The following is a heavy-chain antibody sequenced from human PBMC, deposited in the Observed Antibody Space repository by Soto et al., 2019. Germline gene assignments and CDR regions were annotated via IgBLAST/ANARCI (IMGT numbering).Heavy chain of an antibody. D-gene: IGHD3-16*01. J-gene: IGHJ6*02. V-gene: IGHV3-53*01. CDR2: IYSGGST. Sequence: PGGSLRLSCAASGFTVSSNYMSWVRQAPGKGLEWVSVIYSGGSTYYADSVKGRSTISRDNSKNTLYLQMNSLRAEDTAVYYCARDQSFDRTYYYGIDVWGQGTTVTVSS. CDR3: ARDQSFDRTYYYGIDV. CDR1: GFTVSSNY.